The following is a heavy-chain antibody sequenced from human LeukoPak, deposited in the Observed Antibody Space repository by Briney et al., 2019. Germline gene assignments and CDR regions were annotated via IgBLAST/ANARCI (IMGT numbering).Heavy chain of an antibody. Sequence: SSETLSLTCTVSGGSISSYYWSWIRQPPGKGLEWIGYIYYSGSTNYNPSLKSRVTISVDTSKNQFSLKLSSVTAADTAVYYCARAVLLWFGELNDAFDIWGQGTMVTVSS. CDR2: IYYSGST. V-gene: IGHV4-59*01. CDR1: GGSISSYY. D-gene: IGHD3-10*01. CDR3: ARAVLLWFGELNDAFDI. J-gene: IGHJ3*02.